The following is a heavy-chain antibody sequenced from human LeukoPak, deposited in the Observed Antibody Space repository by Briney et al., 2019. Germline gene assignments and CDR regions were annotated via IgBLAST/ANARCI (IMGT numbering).Heavy chain of an antibody. CDR1: GFTFSTYT. J-gene: IGHJ4*02. CDR3: AKDLVFGGYGAFDY. V-gene: IGHV3-23*01. D-gene: IGHD5-12*01. CDR2: IGSSGGGI. Sequence: GGSLRLSCAASGFTFSTYTMYWVRHPPGKRLEWVSIIGSSGGGIHYADSVKGRFTISRDNSKNALYLQMNSLRAEDTAVYYCAKDLVFGGYGAFDYWGQGTLVTVSS.